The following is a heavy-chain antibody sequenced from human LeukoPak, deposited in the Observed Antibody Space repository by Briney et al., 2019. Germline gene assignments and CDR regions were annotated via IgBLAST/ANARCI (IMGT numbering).Heavy chain of an antibody. D-gene: IGHD2/OR15-2a*01. CDR3: AKDRVAYHQFYLMDV. Sequence: GGSLRLSCEASGFHLSVFAMHWVRQAPGKGLEWVAVIWHDGRNTYYSDSVKGRFTISRDTSNGTLFLHMNNLRTEDTATYYCAKDRVAYHQFYLMDVWGKGTMVTVSS. CDR2: IWHDGRNT. CDR1: GFHLSVFA. V-gene: IGHV3-33*06. J-gene: IGHJ6*04.